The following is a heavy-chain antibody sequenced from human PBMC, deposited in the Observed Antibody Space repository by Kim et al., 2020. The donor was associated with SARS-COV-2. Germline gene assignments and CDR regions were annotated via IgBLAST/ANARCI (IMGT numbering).Heavy chain of an antibody. D-gene: IGHD6-6*01. CDR3: ARDGRIAARPNVFRV. V-gene: IGHV3-21*01. J-gene: IGHJ3*01. Sequence: DSVKGRFTISRDNAKNSLYLQMNSLRAEDTAVYYCARDGRIAARPNVFRVWGQGTMVTVSS.